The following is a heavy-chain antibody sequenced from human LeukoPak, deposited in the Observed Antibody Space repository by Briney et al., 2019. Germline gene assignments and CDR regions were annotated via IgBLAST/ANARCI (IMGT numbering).Heavy chain of an antibody. CDR2: IYYSGRT. D-gene: IGHD2-2*01. V-gene: IGHV4-39*01. J-gene: IGHJ5*02. Sequence: KTSETLSLTCTVSGGSISSNSFYWGWIRQPPGKGLEWIGSIYYSGRTYYKSSLKSRVTISVDTSKNLFSLKLSSVTAADTVVYYCARQFCSFSSCYHLGWFDPWGQGTLVTVSS. CDR3: ARQFCSFSSCYHLGWFDP. CDR1: GGSISSNSFY.